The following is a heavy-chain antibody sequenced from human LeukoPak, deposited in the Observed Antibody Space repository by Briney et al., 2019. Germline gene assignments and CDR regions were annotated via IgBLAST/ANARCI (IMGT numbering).Heavy chain of an antibody. CDR3: ARDLPSSWSWFDP. CDR1: GGTFSSYA. CDR2: IIPICGTA. J-gene: IGHJ5*02. V-gene: IGHV1-69*13. Sequence: SVKVSCKASGGTFSSYAISWVRQAPGQGLEWMGGIIPICGTANNAQKFQGRVTITADESTSTAYMELSSLRSEDTAVYYCARDLPSSWSWFDPWXXGTLVTVSS. D-gene: IGHD6-13*01.